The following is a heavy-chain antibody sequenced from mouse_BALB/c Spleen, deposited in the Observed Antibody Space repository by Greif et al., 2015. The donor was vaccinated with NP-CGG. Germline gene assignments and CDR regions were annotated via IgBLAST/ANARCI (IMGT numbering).Heavy chain of an antibody. D-gene: IGHD2-3*01. J-gene: IGHJ2*01. CDR2: ISSGSSTI. CDR3: ARSREGLLIDY. CDR1: GFTFSSFG. Sequence: DVKLVESGGGLVQPGGSRKLSCAASGFTFSSFGMHWVRQAPEKGLEWVAYISSGSSTIYYADTVKGRFTISRDNPKNTLFLQMTSLRSEDTAMYYCARSREGLLIDYWGQGTTLTVSS. V-gene: IGHV5-17*02.